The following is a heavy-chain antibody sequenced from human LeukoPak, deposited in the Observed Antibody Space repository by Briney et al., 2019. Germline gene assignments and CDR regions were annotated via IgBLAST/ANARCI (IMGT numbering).Heavy chain of an antibody. D-gene: IGHD6-6*01. CDR2: IIPSLSRV. CDR1: GGTFSTSG. CDR3: ARAELPIGYTSSSMQYFFDY. V-gene: IGHV1-69*04. Sequence: SVKVSCKASGGTFSTSGISWVRQAPGQGLEWMGRIIPSLSRVNYAQRFQGRVTITADKSTSTAYMELSSLRSEDTAVYYCARAELPIGYTSSSMQYFFDYWGQGTLVTVSS. J-gene: IGHJ4*02.